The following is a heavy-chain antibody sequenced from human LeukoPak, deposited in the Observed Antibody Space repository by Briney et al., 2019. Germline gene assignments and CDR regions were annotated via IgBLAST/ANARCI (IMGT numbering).Heavy chain of an antibody. Sequence: PSEALSLTCTVSGGSISSYYWSWLRQPPGKGLEWIGYIYYSRSTNYNPSLKSRVTISVDTSKNQFSLKLSSVTAADTAVYYCARGRSTANFDYWGQGTLVTASS. CDR2: IYYSRST. D-gene: IGHD2-2*01. V-gene: IGHV4-59*01. J-gene: IGHJ4*02. CDR3: ARGRSTANFDY. CDR1: GGSISSYY.